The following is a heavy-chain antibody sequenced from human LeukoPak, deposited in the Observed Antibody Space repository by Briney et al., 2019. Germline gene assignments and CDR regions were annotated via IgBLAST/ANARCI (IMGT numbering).Heavy chain of an antibody. D-gene: IGHD2-2*01. V-gene: IGHV1-2*02. CDR1: GYTFTGYY. CDR3: ARDRPTDIVVVPAAFLPPFDP. Sequence: ASVKVSCKASGYTFTGYYMHWVRQAPGQGLEWMGWINPNSGGTNYAQKFQGRVTMTRDTSISTAYMELSRLRSDDTAVYYCARDRPTDIVVVPAAFLPPFDPWGQGTLVTVSS. J-gene: IGHJ5*02. CDR2: INPNSGGT.